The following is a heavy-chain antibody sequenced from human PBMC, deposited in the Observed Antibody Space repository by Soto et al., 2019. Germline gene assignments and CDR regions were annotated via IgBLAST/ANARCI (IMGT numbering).Heavy chain of an antibody. CDR3: ARGYCSGGSCYPYNWFDP. J-gene: IGHJ5*02. CDR1: GGSFSGYY. CDR2: INHSGST. D-gene: IGHD2-15*01. V-gene: IGHV4-34*01. Sequence: QVQLQQWGAGLLKPSETLSLTCAVYGGSFSGYYWSWIRQPPGKGLEWIGEINHSGSTNYNPSLKSRVTISVDTSKNQFSLELSSVTAADTAVYYCARGYCSGGSCYPYNWFDPWGQGTLVTVSS.